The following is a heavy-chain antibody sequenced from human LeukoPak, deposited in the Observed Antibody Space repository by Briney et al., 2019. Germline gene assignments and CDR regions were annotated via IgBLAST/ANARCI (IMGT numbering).Heavy chain of an antibody. CDR2: IGGSGDST. Sequence: GGSLRLSCAASGFTFSSYGMSWVRQAPGKGLEWVSAIGGSGDSTFYADSVKGRFTISRDNSKNTLYLQMGSLRAEDTAVYYCAKHYDSSGYYYDYWGQGTLVTVSS. V-gene: IGHV3-23*01. D-gene: IGHD3-22*01. CDR3: AKHYDSSGYYYDY. J-gene: IGHJ4*02. CDR1: GFTFSSYG.